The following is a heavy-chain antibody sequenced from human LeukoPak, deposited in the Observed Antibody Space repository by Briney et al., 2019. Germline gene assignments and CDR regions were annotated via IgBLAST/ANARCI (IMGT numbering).Heavy chain of an antibody. CDR3: AGRLRSGVDY. J-gene: IGHJ4*02. V-gene: IGHV4-39*01. CDR2: IYYSGST. Sequence: TSETLSLTCTVSGGSISSRSYYWGWIRQPPGKGLEWIGNIYYSGSTYYNPSLKSRVTISVGTSKNQFSLRLSSVTAADTAVYYCAGRLRSGVDYWGQGTLVTVSS. CDR1: GGSISSRSYY. D-gene: IGHD1-26*01.